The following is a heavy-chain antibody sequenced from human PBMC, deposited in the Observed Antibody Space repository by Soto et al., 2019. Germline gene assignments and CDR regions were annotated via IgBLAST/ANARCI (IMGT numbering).Heavy chain of an antibody. V-gene: IGHV1-18*01. CDR2: ISAYNGNT. Sequence: ASVKVSCKASGYTFTSYGISWVRQAPGQGLEWMGWISAYNGNTNYAQKLQGRVTMTTDTSTSTAYMELRSLRSDDTAVYYCARHLVVVVAATTEYGMDVWAQGTTVTVSS. D-gene: IGHD2-15*01. J-gene: IGHJ6*02. CDR1: GYTFTSYG. CDR3: ARHLVVVVAATTEYGMDV.